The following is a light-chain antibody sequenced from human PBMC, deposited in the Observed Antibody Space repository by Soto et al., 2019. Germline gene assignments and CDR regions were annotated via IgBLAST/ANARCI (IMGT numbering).Light chain of an antibody. V-gene: IGKV3-20*01. CDR1: QSVSSSY. J-gene: IGKJ1*01. CDR3: QQYGSSPT. Sequence: EIVLTLSPGSLSLSTKERATLSCRASQSVSSSYLAWYQQKPGQAPRLLIYGASSRATGIPDRFSGSGSGTDFTLTVSRLEPEDFAVYYCQQYGSSPTFGQGTKVAIK. CDR2: GAS.